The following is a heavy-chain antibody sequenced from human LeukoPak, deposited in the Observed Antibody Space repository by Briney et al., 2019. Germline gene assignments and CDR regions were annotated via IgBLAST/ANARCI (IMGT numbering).Heavy chain of an antibody. Sequence: GVSRRLCCTASGCTFSSYWIHWVRHAPVKGLGSVARVKRDWSSKSYGDSVKGRFTISRDNAKNTLYLQLNSLRAEDTAVYYWARAPHNWRPNGAFYIWGQGTMVTVPS. CDR1: GCTFSSYW. V-gene: IGHV3-74*01. J-gene: IGHJ3*02. D-gene: IGHD1-20*01. CDR3: ARAPHNWRPNGAFYI. CDR2: VKRDWSSK.